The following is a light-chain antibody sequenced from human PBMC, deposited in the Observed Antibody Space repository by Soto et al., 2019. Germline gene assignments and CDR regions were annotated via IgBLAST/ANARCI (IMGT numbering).Light chain of an antibody. CDR1: QSVSGN. CDR3: QQYNNWPPT. Sequence: EIVMTQSPATLSVSPGERATLSCRASQSVSGNLAWYQQKPGQAPRLLIYGASTRATGIPARFSGSGSGTDFPLTISSLQYEYFAFYYCQQYNNWPPTFGQGTRLEIK. J-gene: IGKJ5*01. V-gene: IGKV3-15*01. CDR2: GAS.